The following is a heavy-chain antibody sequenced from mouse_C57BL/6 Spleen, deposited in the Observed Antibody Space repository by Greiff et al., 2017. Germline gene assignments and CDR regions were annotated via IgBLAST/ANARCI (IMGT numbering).Heavy chain of an antibody. CDR2: ISDGGSYT. D-gene: IGHD2-2*01. Sequence: EVKLVESGGGLVKPGGSLKLSCAASGFTFSSYAMSWVRQTPEKRLEWVATISDGGSYTYYPDNVKGRFTISRDNAKNNLYLQMSHLKSEDTAMYYCARERGVNGYFDVWGTGTTVTVSS. V-gene: IGHV5-4*01. J-gene: IGHJ1*03. CDR1: GFTFSSYA. CDR3: ARERGVNGYFDV.